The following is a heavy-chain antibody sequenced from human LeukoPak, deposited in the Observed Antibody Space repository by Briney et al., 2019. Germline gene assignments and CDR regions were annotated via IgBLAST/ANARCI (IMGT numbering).Heavy chain of an antibody. CDR1: GFTFSSYE. V-gene: IGHV3-48*03. CDR2: ISSSGSTI. D-gene: IGHD3-16*01. J-gene: IGHJ1*01. CDR3: AKDDDWGRYKH. Sequence: PGGSLRLSCAASGFTFSSYEMNWVRQAPGKGLEWVSYISSSGSTIYYADSVKGRFTISRDNAKNSLYLQMNSLRAEDTAMYYCAKDDDWGRYKHWGQGTLVTVSS.